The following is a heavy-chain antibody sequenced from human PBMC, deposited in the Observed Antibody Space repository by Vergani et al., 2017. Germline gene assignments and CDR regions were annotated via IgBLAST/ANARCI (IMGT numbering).Heavy chain of an antibody. D-gene: IGHD3-22*01. V-gene: IGHV4-39*07. CDR1: GGSISSSSYY. CDR2: IYYNGST. CDR3: ARDLSGYYYGSYYYMDV. J-gene: IGHJ6*03. Sequence: QLQLQESGPGLVKPSETLSLTCTVSGGSISSSSYYWGWIRQPPGKGLEWIGSIYYNGSTYYNPSLKRRVTISVDTSKNQFSLKLSSVTAADTAVYYCARDLSGYYYGSYYYMDVWGKGTTVTVSS.